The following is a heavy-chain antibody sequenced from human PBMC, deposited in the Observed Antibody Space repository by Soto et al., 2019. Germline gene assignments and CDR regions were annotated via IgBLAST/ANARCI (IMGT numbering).Heavy chain of an antibody. V-gene: IGHV1-24*01. CDR3: ATAYYYDGGGDDPLPAY. CDR2: FDPEDGET. J-gene: IGHJ4*02. D-gene: IGHD3-22*01. CDR1: GYTLTELS. Sequence: QVQLVQSGAEVKKPGASVKVSCKVSGYTLTELSMHWVRQAPGKGLEWMGGFDPEDGETIYAQKFQGRVTMTEDTTKYTADMELSSLRSEDTAVYYCATAYYYDGGGDDPLPAYWGQGTQVTVSS.